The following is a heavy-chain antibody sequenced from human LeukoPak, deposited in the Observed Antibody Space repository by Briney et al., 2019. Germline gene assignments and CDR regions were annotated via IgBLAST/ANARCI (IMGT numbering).Heavy chain of an antibody. J-gene: IGHJ4*02. Sequence: ASMKVSCKASGYTFTSYDINWVRQATGQGLEWMGWMNPNSGNTGYAQKFQGRVTITRNTSISTAYMELSSLRSEDTAVYYCARGRRKYCSSTSCYTGDYWGQGTLVTVSS. V-gene: IGHV1-8*03. CDR3: ARGRRKYCSSTSCYTGDY. D-gene: IGHD2-2*02. CDR2: MNPNSGNT. CDR1: GYTFTSYD.